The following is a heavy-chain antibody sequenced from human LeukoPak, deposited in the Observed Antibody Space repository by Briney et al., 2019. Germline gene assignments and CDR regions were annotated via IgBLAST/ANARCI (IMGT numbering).Heavy chain of an antibody. D-gene: IGHD3-9*01. CDR2: IYYSGST. J-gene: IGHJ3*02. CDR1: GGSISSYY. CDR3: ARGLPYYDILTGYSGGAFDI. Sequence: SETLSLTCTVSGGSISSYYWSWIRQPPGKGLEWIGNIYYSGSTIYNPSLRSRVTMSVDTSKNQFSLNLTSVTAADTAVYYCARGLPYYDILTGYSGGAFDIWGQGTMVTVSS. V-gene: IGHV4-59*01.